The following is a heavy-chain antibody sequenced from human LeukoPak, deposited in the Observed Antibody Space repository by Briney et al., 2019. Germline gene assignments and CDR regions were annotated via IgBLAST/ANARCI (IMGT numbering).Heavy chain of an antibody. V-gene: IGHV4-30-2*01. CDR2: IYHSGST. D-gene: IGHD3-22*01. CDR1: GGSISSGGYS. Sequence: SQTLSLTCAVSGGSISSGGYSWSWIRQPPGKGLEWIGYIYHSGSTYYNPSLKSRVTMSVDTSKNQFSLKLSSVTAADTAVYYCARVYYYDSSGYYYEDNIGAFDIWGQGTMVTVSS. CDR3: ARVYYYDSSGYYYEDNIGAFDI. J-gene: IGHJ3*02.